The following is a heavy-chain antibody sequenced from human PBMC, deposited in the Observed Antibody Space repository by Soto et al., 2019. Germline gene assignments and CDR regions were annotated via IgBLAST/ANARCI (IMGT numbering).Heavy chain of an antibody. V-gene: IGHV5-51*01. CDR1: GYSFSTNW. Sequence: GESLKISYKGSGYSFSTNWIGWVRQMPGKGLEWMGIIYPGDSDTRYSPSFEGQVAISADKSINTAYLQWSSLKASDTAMYYCARHSGIVTDGTEWGQGTLVTVSS. CDR3: ARHSGIVTDGTE. D-gene: IGHD6-13*01. CDR2: IYPGDSDT. J-gene: IGHJ1*01.